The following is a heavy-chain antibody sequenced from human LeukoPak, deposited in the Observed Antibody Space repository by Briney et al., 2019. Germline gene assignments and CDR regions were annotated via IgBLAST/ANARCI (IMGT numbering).Heavy chain of an antibody. CDR1: RFTFRNYA. Sequence: PGGSLRLSCAASRFTFRNYAMNWVRQAPGKGLEWVSAISGSGGSTYYADSVKGRFTISRDNSKNTLYLQMNSLRAEDTAVYYCAKDRLGELGYWGQGTLVTVSS. CDR2: ISGSGGST. V-gene: IGHV3-23*01. CDR3: AKDRLGELGY. D-gene: IGHD1-26*01. J-gene: IGHJ4*02.